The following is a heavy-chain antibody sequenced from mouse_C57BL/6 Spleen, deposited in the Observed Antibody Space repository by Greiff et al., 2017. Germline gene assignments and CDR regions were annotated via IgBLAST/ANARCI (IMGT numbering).Heavy chain of an antibody. CDR1: GYTFTDYN. CDR2: INPNNGGT. CDR3: ARRGPRYGSSLFYAMDY. Sequence: EVMLVESGPELVKPGASVKIPCKASGYTFTDYNMDWVKQSHGKSLEWIGDINPNNGGTIYNQKFKGKATLTVDKSSSTAYMELRSLTSEDTAVYYCARRGPRYGSSLFYAMDYWGQGTSVTVSS. D-gene: IGHD1-1*01. J-gene: IGHJ4*01. V-gene: IGHV1-18*01.